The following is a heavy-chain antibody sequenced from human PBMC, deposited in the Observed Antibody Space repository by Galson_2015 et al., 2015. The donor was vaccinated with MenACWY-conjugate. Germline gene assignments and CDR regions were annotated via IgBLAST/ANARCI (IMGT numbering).Heavy chain of an antibody. D-gene: IGHD1-26*01. J-gene: IGHJ4*02. CDR2: IYPGDSDT. CDR1: GYSFTSYW. V-gene: IGHV5-51*01. CDR3: ARQGGRSGSPPQIIDY. Sequence: QSGAEVKKPGESLKISCKGSGYSFTSYWIGWVRQMPGKGLEWMGIIYPGDSDTRYSPSFQGQVTISADKSISTAYLQWSSLKASDTAMYYCARQGGRSGSPPQIIDYWGQGTLVTVSS.